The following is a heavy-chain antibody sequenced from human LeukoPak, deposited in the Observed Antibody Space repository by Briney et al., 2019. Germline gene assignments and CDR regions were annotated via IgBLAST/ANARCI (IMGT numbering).Heavy chain of an antibody. CDR1: GGSFSGYY. Sequence: SETLSLTCAVYGGSFSGYYWSWIRQPPGKGLEWIGEINHSGSTNYSPSLKSRVTISTDTSKNQFSLKLSSVTAADTAVYYCAREYCSGGSCYIAFDIWGQGTMVTVSS. J-gene: IGHJ3*02. V-gene: IGHV4-34*01. D-gene: IGHD2-15*01. CDR2: INHSGST. CDR3: AREYCSGGSCYIAFDI.